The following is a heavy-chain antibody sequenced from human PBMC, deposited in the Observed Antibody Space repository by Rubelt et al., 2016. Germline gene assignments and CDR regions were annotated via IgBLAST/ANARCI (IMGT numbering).Heavy chain of an antibody. Sequence: TFTSYGISWVRQAPGQGLEWMGWISAYNGNTNYAQKLQGRVTMTTDTSTSTAYMELRSLRSDDTAVYYCARTPQQLVKHYYGMDVWGQGTTVTVS. CDR2: ISAYNGNT. V-gene: IGHV1-18*01. CDR3: ARTPQQLVKHYYGMDV. CDR1: TFTSYG. J-gene: IGHJ6*02. D-gene: IGHD6-13*01.